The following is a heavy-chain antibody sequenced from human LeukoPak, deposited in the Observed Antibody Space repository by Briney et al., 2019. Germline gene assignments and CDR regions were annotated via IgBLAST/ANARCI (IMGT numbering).Heavy chain of an antibody. CDR1: GFTFSSYE. Sequence: GGSLRLSCAASGFTFSSYEMNWVRQAPGKGLEWVSYISSSGSTIYYADSVKGRFTISRDNAKNSLYLQMNSLRAEDTAVYYCARHYLSSGWYGYFDLWGRGTLVTVSS. CDR2: ISSSGSTI. J-gene: IGHJ2*01. V-gene: IGHV3-48*03. D-gene: IGHD6-19*01. CDR3: ARHYLSSGWYGYFDL.